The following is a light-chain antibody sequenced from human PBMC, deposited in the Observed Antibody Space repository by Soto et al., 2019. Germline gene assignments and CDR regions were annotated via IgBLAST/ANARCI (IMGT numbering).Light chain of an antibody. Sequence: IQLTQSPSSLSASVGDRVTITCRASQGISSVLVWYQQIPGRVPKLLLSAASTLHSGVPSRFTGSGSGTDFTLTLASRQPEDFATYYCQQRHSYPITVGQGTRLEIK. CDR1: QGISSV. CDR3: QQRHSYPIT. CDR2: AAS. J-gene: IGKJ5*01. V-gene: IGKV1-9*01.